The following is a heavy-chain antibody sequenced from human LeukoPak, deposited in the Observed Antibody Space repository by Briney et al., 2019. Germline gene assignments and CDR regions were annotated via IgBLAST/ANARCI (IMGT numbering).Heavy chain of an antibody. CDR1: GGSFSGYH. D-gene: IGHD3-9*01. CDR2: IYYSGST. CDR3: AREAFYDFLTGSYYYGMDV. Sequence: SETLSLTCAVYGGSFSGYHWSWIRQHPGKGLEWIGYIYYSGSTYYKPSLKSRVTISVDTSKNQFSLKLSSVTAADTAVYYCAREAFYDFLTGSYYYGMDVWGQGTTVTVSS. V-gene: IGHV4-31*11. J-gene: IGHJ6*02.